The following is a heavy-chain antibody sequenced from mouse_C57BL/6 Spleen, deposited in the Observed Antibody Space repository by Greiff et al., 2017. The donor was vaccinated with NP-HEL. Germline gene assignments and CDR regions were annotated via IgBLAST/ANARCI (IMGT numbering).Heavy chain of an antibody. CDR1: GFTFSDYY. J-gene: IGHJ4*01. CDR2: ISNGGGST. CDR3: ARQSGRGYYAMDY. V-gene: IGHV5-12*01. D-gene: IGHD4-1*01. Sequence: EVQLVESGGGLVQPGGSLKLSCAASGFTFSDYYMYWVRQTPEKRLEWVAYISNGGGSTDYPDTVKGRFTISRDNAKNTLYLQMSRLKAEDTAMYYCARQSGRGYYAMDYWGQGTSVTVSS.